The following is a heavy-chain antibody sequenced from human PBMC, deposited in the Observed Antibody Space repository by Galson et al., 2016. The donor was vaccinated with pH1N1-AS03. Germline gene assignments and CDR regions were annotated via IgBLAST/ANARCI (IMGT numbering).Heavy chain of an antibody. D-gene: IGHD1-26*01. Sequence: SNVWMSWVRQAPGKGLEWVGRIRSKADGGTTDYAAPVKCRFTISRDDSKNTLYLQMNSLKIEDTALYYCTTDALGEYWGQGTLVTVSS. CDR1: SNVW. J-gene: IGHJ4*02. CDR2: IRSKADGGTT. V-gene: IGHV3-15*01. CDR3: TTDALGEY.